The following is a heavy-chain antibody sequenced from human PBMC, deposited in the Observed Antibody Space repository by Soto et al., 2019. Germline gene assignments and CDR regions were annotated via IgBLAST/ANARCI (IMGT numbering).Heavy chain of an antibody. CDR1: GGSISSSSYY. CDR2: IYYSGST. V-gene: IGHV4-39*01. Sequence: SETLSLTCTVSGGSISSSSYYWGWIRQPPGKGLEWIGSIYYSGSTYYNPSLKSRVTISVDTSKNQFSLKLSSVTAADTAVYYCARLNTVTLNFDYWGQGTLVTVSS. CDR3: ARLNTVTLNFDY. J-gene: IGHJ4*02. D-gene: IGHD4-17*01.